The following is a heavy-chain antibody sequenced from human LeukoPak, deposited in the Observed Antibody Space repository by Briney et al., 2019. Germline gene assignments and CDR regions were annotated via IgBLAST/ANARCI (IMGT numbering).Heavy chain of an antibody. CDR2: ISSSSSYI. Sequence: KSGGSLRLSCAASGFTFSSYSMNWVRQAPGKGLEWVSSISSSSSYIYYADSVKGRFTISRDNAKNSLYLQMNSLRAEDTAVYYCAREQQLDYCYMDVWGKGTTVTVSS. CDR1: GFTFSSYS. V-gene: IGHV3-21*01. CDR3: AREQQLDYCYMDV. J-gene: IGHJ6*03. D-gene: IGHD6-6*01.